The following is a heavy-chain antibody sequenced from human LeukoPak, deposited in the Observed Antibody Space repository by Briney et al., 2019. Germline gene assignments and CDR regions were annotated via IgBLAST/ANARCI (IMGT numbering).Heavy chain of an antibody. CDR2: ISGSGGST. CDR3: ARDFDYGGNSLDY. J-gene: IGHJ4*02. CDR1: GFTFSSYA. Sequence: GGSLRLSCAASGFTFSSYAMSWVRQAPGKGLEWVSAISGSGGSTYYADSVKGRFTISRDNSKNTLYLQMNSLRAEDTAVYYCARDFDYGGNSLDYWGQGTLVTVSS. V-gene: IGHV3-23*01. D-gene: IGHD4-23*01.